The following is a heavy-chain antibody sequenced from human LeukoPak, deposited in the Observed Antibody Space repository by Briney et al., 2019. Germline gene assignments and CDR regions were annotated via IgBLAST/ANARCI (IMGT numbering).Heavy chain of an antibody. J-gene: IGHJ3*02. CDR1: GGSISSYC. Sequence: PSETLSLTCTVSGGSISSYCWSWIRQPPGKGLEWIGYIYYSGSTNYNPSLKSRVTISVDTSKNQFSLKLSSVTAADTAVYYCARYGYYDSSDEVMYAFDIWGQGTMVTVSS. D-gene: IGHD3-22*01. V-gene: IGHV4-59*01. CDR3: ARYGYYDSSDEVMYAFDI. CDR2: IYYSGST.